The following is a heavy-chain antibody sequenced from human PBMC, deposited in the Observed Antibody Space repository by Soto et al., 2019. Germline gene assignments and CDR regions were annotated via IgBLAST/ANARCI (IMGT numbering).Heavy chain of an antibody. CDR1: GGSISSYY. J-gene: IGHJ4*02. CDR2: IYYSGST. Sequence: PSETLSLTCTVSGGSISSYYWSWIRQPPGKGLEWIGYIYYSGSTNYNPSLKSRVTISVDTSKNQFSLKLSSVTAADTAVYYCARTLKRYYFDYWGQGTLVTSPQ. V-gene: IGHV4-59*01. CDR3: ARTLKRYYFDY.